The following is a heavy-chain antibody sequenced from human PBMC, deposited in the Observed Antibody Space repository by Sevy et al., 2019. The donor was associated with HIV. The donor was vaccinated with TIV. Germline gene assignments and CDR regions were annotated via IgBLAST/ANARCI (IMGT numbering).Heavy chain of an antibody. CDR2: VSGSAGST. J-gene: IGHJ6*02. V-gene: IGHV3-23*01. Sequence: GESLRLSCAASGFTFSTYAMNWVRQSPGKGLEWVSAVSGSAGSTYYADSVKGRFTISRDNSKNTLYLQMNSLRAEDTAVYYCAKGDRTFYGMDVWGQGTTVTVSS. D-gene: IGHD2-15*01. CDR1: GFTFSTYA. CDR3: AKGDRTFYGMDV.